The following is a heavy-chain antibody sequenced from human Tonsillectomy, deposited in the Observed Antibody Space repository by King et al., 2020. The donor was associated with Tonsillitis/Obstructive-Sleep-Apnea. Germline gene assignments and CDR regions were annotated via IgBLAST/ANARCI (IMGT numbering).Heavy chain of an antibody. Sequence: VQLVESGGGVVQPGRSLRLSCAASGFTFSNYGMHWVRQAPGKGLEWVAVIWYDGSNKYYADSVKGRFTISRDNSKNTLYLQMNSLSAEDTAFYYCARFLQVETTIVDYWGQGTLVTVSP. CDR2: IWYDGSNK. D-gene: IGHD1-1*01. CDR1: GFTFSNYG. J-gene: IGHJ4*02. CDR3: ARFLQVETTIVDY. V-gene: IGHV3-33*01.